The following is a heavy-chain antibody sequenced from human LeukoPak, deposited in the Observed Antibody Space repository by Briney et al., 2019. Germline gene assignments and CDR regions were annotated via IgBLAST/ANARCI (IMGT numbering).Heavy chain of an antibody. CDR3: ARGEYGSGSYHIDY. V-gene: IGHV3-30*02. J-gene: IGHJ4*02. Sequence: PGGSLRLSCAASGFTFSSYGMHWVRQAPGKGLEWVAFIRYDGSNKYYADSVKGRFTISRDNSKNTLYLQMNSLRAGDTAVYYCARGEYGSGSYHIDYWGQGTLVTVSS. CDR2: IRYDGSNK. CDR1: GFTFSSYG. D-gene: IGHD3-10*01.